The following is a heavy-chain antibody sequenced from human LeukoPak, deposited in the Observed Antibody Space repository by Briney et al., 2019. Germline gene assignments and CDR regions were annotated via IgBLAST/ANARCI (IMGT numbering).Heavy chain of an antibody. V-gene: IGHV3-30*18. CDR1: GFPFSSYP. CDR2: ISYDGSNK. Sequence: PGGSLRLSCAGSGFPFSSYPISWVRQPPGKGLEWVTVISYDGSNKYYADSVKGRFTISRDNSKNTLYLQMNSLRAEDTAVYYCAKDSRLAVAVNRFDYWGQGTLVTVSS. D-gene: IGHD6-19*01. CDR3: AKDSRLAVAVNRFDY. J-gene: IGHJ4*02.